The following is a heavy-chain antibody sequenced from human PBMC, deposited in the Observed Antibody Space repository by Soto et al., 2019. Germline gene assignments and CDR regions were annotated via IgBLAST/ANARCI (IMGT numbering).Heavy chain of an antibody. V-gene: IGHV3-23*01. CDR3: AKDWGYCSGGSPLQAPACYYYYMDV. CDR1: GFTFSSYA. Sequence: GGSLRLSCAASGFTFSSYAMSWVRQAPGKGLEWVSAISGSGGSTYYADSVKGRFTISRDNSKNTLYLQMNSLRAEDTAVYYCAKDWGYCSGGSPLQAPACYYYYMDVWGKGTTVTVSS. D-gene: IGHD2-15*01. J-gene: IGHJ6*03. CDR2: ISGSGGST.